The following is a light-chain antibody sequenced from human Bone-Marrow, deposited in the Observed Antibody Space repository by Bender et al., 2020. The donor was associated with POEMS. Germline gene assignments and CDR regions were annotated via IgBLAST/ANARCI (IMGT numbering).Light chain of an antibody. Sequence: QSALTQPASVSGSPGQSITISCTGTTSDVGAYNYVSWYQQHPGKTPKLLIYDLVHRPSGVSNRFSASKSGSTASLTISGLQAEDEAYYYCSSFTSTNTLVVFGGGTKLTVL. CDR1: TSDVGAYNY. V-gene: IGLV2-14*03. CDR3: SSFTSTNTLVV. CDR2: DLV. J-gene: IGLJ2*01.